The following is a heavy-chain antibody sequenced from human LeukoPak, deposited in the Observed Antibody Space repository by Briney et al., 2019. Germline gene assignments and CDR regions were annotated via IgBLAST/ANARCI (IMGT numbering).Heavy chain of an antibody. CDR3: AREQLLWFGELRGWFDP. V-gene: IGHV4-61*02. CDR1: GGSISSGSYY. D-gene: IGHD3-10*01. CDR2: IYTSGST. J-gene: IGHJ5*02. Sequence: SETLSLTCTVSGGSISSGSYYWSWIRQPAGKGLEWIGRIYTSGSTNYNPSLKSRVTISVDTSKNQFSLKLSSVTAADTAVYYCAREQLLWFGELRGWFDPWGQGTLVTVSS.